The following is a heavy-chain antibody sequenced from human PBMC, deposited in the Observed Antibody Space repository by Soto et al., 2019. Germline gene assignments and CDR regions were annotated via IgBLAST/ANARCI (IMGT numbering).Heavy chain of an antibody. J-gene: IGHJ4*02. CDR2: IDQHGSEK. Sequence: EVQLVESGGGLVHPGGSLRLSCVASGFMFTSYSMSWVRQAPGKGLEWVTNIDQHGSEKKYVDSVKGRLTISRDNAKNSLYLQMNSLRAEDTAVYYCASSPHKDSRPDYWGQGTLVTVSS. CDR3: ASSPHKDSRPDY. V-gene: IGHV3-7*03. D-gene: IGHD3-22*01. CDR1: GFMFTSYS.